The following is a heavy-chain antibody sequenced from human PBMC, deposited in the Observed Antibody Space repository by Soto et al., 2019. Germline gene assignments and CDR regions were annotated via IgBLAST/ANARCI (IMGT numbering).Heavy chain of an antibody. V-gene: IGHV3-33*01. CDR2: IWYDGSNK. J-gene: IGHJ4*02. CDR3: ARDRDGAHFDY. CDR1: GFTFSSYG. D-gene: IGHD2-8*01. Sequence: QVQLVESGGGVVQPGRSLRLSCAASGFTFSSYGMHWVRQAPGKGLEWVAVIWYDGSNKYYADSVKGRFTISRDNSKNTLYLQMNSLRAEDTAVYYCARDRDGAHFDYRGQGTLVTVSS.